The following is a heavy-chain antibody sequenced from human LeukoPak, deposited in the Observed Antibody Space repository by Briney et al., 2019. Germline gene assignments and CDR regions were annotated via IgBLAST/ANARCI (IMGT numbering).Heavy chain of an antibody. D-gene: IGHD6-6*01. CDR1: GFTFSSYD. CDR2: IGTAGDT. V-gene: IGHV3-13*01. J-gene: IGHJ4*02. CDR3: ARGGPYSRSYYFDY. Sequence: PGGSLRLSCAASGFTFSSYDMHWVRQATGKGLEWVSAIGTAGDTYYPGSVKGRFTISRENAKNSLYLQMNSLRAGDTAVYYCARGGPYSRSYYFDYWGRGTLVTVSS.